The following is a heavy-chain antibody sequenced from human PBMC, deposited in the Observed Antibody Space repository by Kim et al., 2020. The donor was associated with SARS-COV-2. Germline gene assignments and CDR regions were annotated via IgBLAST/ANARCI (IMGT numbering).Heavy chain of an antibody. CDR3: ASQGSYYYDSSGYSYY. D-gene: IGHD3-22*01. CDR1: GGSVSSGSYY. Sequence: SETLSLTCTVSGGSVSSGSYYWSWIRQPPGKGLEWIGYIYYSGSTNYNPSLKSRVTISVDTSKNQFSLKLSSVTAADTAVYYCASQGSYYYDSSGYSYYWGQGTLVTVSS. J-gene: IGHJ4*02. CDR2: IYYSGST. V-gene: IGHV4-61*01.